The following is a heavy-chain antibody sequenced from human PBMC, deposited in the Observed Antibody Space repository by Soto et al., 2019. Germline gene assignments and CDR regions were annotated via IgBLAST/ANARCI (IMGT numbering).Heavy chain of an antibody. CDR3: ARSRAARPIDY. V-gene: IGHV3-66*01. J-gene: IGHJ4*02. CDR2: IYSGGST. CDR1: GFTVSSNY. Sequence: EVQLVESGGGLVQPGGSLRLSCAASGFTVSSNYMSWVRQAPGKGLEWVSVIYSGGSTYYADSVKGRFTISRDNSKNTLDLQMNSLRAEDTAVYYCARSRAARPIDYWGQGTLVTVSS. D-gene: IGHD6-6*01.